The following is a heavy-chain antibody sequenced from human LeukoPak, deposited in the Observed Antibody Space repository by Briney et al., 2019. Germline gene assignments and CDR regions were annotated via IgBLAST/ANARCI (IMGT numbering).Heavy chain of an antibody. CDR1: GFTFSHYW. CDR3: ARWGITSYGMDV. Sequence: PGGSLRLSCAVSGFTFSHYWMSWVRQAPGKGLEWVATIKPDGSYNDYVDSVKGRFTISRDNAKNSLYLQMNSLRAEDTAVYYCARWGITSYGMDVWGQGTTVTVSS. D-gene: IGHD3-10*01. V-gene: IGHV3-7*02. CDR2: IKPDGSYN. J-gene: IGHJ6*02.